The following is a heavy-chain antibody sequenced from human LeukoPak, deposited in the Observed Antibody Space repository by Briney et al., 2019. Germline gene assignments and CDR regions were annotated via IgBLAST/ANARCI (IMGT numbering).Heavy chain of an antibody. CDR2: IKQDGSEK. CDR3: AKPLAAALSYYFDY. V-gene: IGHV3-7*01. CDR1: GFTFSSYW. Sequence: PGGSLRLSCAASGFTFSSYWMSWVRQAPGKGLEWVANIKQDGSEKYYADSVKGRFTISRDNSKNTLYLQMNSLRAEDTAVYYCAKPLAAALSYYFDYWGQGTLVTVSS. J-gene: IGHJ4*02. D-gene: IGHD6-13*01.